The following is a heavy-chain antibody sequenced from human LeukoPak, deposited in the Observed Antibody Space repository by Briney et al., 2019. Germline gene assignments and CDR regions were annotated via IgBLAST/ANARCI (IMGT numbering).Heavy chain of an antibody. V-gene: IGHV3-7*01. J-gene: IGHJ4*02. CDR3: ARDVVFDY. Sequence: GGSVRLSCEACGFTFSYYWMKWIRQAPGKGLEGVANIKQDGREIYYADSVKGRFSISRDNAQTSLYLQMNSLRAEDTAVYYCARDVVFDYWGQGTLVSVSS. CDR1: GFTFSYYW. D-gene: IGHD2-21*01. CDR2: IKQDGREI.